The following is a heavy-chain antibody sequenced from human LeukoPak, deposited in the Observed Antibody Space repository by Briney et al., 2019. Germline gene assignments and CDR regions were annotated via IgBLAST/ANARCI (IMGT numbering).Heavy chain of an antibody. D-gene: IGHD5-12*01. CDR1: SGSISRYD. J-gene: IGHJ6*03. Sequence: PSETLSLTCTVSSGSISRYDWSWIRQPPGKRLEWIGYIYYSGSTNYNPSLKSRVTISVDTSKNQFSLKLSSVTAADTAVYYCASSGYDYFGDYHYYYMDVWGKGTTVTVSS. V-gene: IGHV4-59*01. CDR2: IYYSGST. CDR3: ASSGYDYFGDYHYYYMDV.